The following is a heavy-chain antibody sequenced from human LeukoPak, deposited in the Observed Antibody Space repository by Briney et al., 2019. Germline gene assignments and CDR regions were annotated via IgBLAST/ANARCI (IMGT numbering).Heavy chain of an antibody. Sequence: GASVKVSCEASGYDFTAYTLNRVRQAPGQGLEWMGWINTRTANPTYAQGFVGRFVFSVDTSVNTAYLQISSLKAEDTAVYYCVRVGVLTTVFDYWGQGTLVAVSS. J-gene: IGHJ4*02. CDR1: GYDFTAYT. V-gene: IGHV7-4-1*02. CDR3: VRVGVLTTVFDY. D-gene: IGHD4/OR15-4a*01. CDR2: INTRTANP.